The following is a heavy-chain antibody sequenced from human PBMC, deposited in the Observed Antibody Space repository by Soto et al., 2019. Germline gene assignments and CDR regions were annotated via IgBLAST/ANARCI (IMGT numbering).Heavy chain of an antibody. J-gene: IGHJ6*02. CDR2: INPSGGST. CDR3: ARDGTNYYYGMDV. V-gene: IGHV1-46*01. CDR1: GYTFTSYY. Sequence: GASVKVSCKASGYTFTSYYMHWVRQAPGQGLEWMGIINPSGGSTSYAQKFQGRVTMTRDTSTSTVYMELSSLRSGDTAVYYCARDGTNYYYGMDVWGQGTTVTVSS.